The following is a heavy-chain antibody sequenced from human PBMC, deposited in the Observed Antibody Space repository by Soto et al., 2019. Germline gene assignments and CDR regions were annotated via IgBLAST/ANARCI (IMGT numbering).Heavy chain of an antibody. CDR2: INPNSGGT. D-gene: IGHD3-22*01. J-gene: IGHJ5*02. CDR1: GYTFTGYY. CDR3: ARGIDTMIVVAAGWFDP. Sequence: ASVKVSCKASGYTFTGYYMHWVRQAPGQGLEWMGWINPNSGGTNYAQKFQGRVTMTRDTSISTAYMELSRLRSDDTAVYYCARGIDTMIVVAAGWFDPWGQGTLVTLSS. V-gene: IGHV1-2*02.